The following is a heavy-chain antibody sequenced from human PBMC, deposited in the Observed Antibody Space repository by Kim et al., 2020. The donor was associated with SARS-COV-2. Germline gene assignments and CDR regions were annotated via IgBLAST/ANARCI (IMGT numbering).Heavy chain of an antibody. V-gene: IGHV4-39*01. CDR2: IYFSEST. Sequence: SETLSLTCTVSGDSISTSDYFWGWIRQAPGKGLEWIGTIYFSESTYYNPSLKSRVIISLDMSKNQFSLNLASVTAADTALYYCASPGAPGSYYRYWGQG. CDR1: GDSISTSDYF. J-gene: IGHJ4*02. CDR3: ASPGAPGSYYRY. D-gene: IGHD3-10*01.